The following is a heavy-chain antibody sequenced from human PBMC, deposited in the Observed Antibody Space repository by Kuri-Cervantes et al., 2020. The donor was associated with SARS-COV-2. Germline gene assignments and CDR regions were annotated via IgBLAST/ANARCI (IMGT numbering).Heavy chain of an antibody. J-gene: IGHJ4*02. Sequence: SVKVSCKASGGTFSSYAISWVRQAPGQGLEWMGRIIPILGTANYAQKFQGRVTITADKSTSTAYMGLSSLRSEDTAVYYCAREGSRSSSHPVYYWGQGTLVTVSS. D-gene: IGHD6-6*01. V-gene: IGHV1-69*04. CDR3: AREGSRSSSHPVYY. CDR1: GGTFSSYA. CDR2: IIPILGTA.